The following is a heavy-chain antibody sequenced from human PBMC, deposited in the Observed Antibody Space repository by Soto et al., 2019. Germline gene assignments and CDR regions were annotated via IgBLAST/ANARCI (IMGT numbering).Heavy chain of an antibody. CDR3: AREGVAPYYYYGMDV. D-gene: IGHD5-12*01. V-gene: IGHV1-8*01. Sequence: ASVKVCCKASGYTFTSYDINWVRQATGQGLEWMGWMNPNSGNTGYAQTFQGRVTMTTDTSTSTVHMEVRSLRSDDTAVYYCAREGVAPYYYYGMDVWGQGTPVTVSS. CDR1: GYTFTSYD. CDR2: MNPNSGNT. J-gene: IGHJ6*02.